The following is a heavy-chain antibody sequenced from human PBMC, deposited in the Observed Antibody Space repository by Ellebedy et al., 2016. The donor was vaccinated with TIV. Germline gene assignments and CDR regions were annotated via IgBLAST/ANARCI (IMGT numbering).Heavy chain of an antibody. CDR1: GIMVSDYF. CDR3: ARDPGGGGDFGDNWFDP. J-gene: IGHJ5*02. CDR2: LYPDAKT. D-gene: IGHD2-21*01. Sequence: GESLKISCEASGIMVSDYFMNWVRQAPGKGLEWVSVLYPDAKTNYTDSVNGRFIVSRDSSKNTLYLQMNSLTAEDTAVYYCARDPGGGGDFGDNWFDPWGQGTLVTVSS. V-gene: IGHV3-66*01.